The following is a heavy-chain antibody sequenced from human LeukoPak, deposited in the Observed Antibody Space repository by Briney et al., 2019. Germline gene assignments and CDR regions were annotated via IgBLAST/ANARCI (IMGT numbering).Heavy chain of an antibody. D-gene: IGHD2-2*02. J-gene: IGHJ5*02. CDR2: IYHSGST. Sequence: SETLSLTCAVSGYSISSGYYWGWIRQPPGRGLEWIGSIYHSGSTYYNPSLKSRVTISVDTSKNQFSLKLSSVTAADTAVYYCARLRIVVVPAAIPYWFDPWGQGTLVTVSS. CDR1: GYSISSGYY. CDR3: ARLRIVVVPAAIPYWFDP. V-gene: IGHV4-38-2*01.